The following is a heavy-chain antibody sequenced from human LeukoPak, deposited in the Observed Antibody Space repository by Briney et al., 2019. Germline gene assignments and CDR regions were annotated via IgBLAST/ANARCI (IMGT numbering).Heavy chain of an antibody. D-gene: IGHD1-26*01. Sequence: SETLSLTCAVYGGSFSGYYWSWIRQPPGKGLEWIGEINHSGSTNYNPSLKSRVTISVDTSKNQFSLKLSSVTAADTAVYYCARGVVGATRYYYMDVWGKGTTVTVSS. CDR2: INHSGST. V-gene: IGHV4-34*01. CDR1: GGSFSGYY. CDR3: ARGVVGATRYYYMDV. J-gene: IGHJ6*03.